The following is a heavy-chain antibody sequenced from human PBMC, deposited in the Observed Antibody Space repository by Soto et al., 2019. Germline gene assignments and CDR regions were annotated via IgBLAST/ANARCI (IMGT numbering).Heavy chain of an antibody. CDR1: GGSVSGYY. CDR2: INHSGST. CDR3: ARSDNRNSLYGVDV. Sequence: SETLSLTCAVYGGSVSGYYWSWIRQPPGKGLEWIGEINHSGSTNYNPSLKSRVTISIDASKNHVSLELTSVTAADTPVYYCARSDNRNSLYGVDVWGQGTTVTVSS. J-gene: IGHJ6*02. V-gene: IGHV4-34*01. D-gene: IGHD1-7*01.